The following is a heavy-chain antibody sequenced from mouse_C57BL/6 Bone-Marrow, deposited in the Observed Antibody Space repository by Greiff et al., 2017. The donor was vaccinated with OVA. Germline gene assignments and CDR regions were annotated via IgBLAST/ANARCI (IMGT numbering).Heavy chain of an antibody. D-gene: IGHD2-4*01. V-gene: IGHV1-15*01. CDR1: GYTFTDYE. CDR3: TRWSDYDTMDY. J-gene: IGHJ4*01. CDR2: IDPKTGGT. Sequence: QVQLQQSGAELVRPGASVTLSCKASGYTFTDYEMHWVKQTPVHGLEWIGAIDPKTGGTAYNQKFKGKALLTADKSSSTAYMELRSLTSEDSAVYYCTRWSDYDTMDYWGQGTSVTVSS.